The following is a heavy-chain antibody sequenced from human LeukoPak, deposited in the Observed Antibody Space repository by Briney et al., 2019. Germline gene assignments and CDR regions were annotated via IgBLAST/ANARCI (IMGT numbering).Heavy chain of an antibody. V-gene: IGHV3-23*01. CDR1: GFTFSSYA. CDR3: AKAPRAGPLIFDY. J-gene: IGHJ4*02. Sequence: GGSLRLSCAASGFTFSSYAMSWVRQAPGKGLEWVSAISGSGGGTYYADSVKGRFTISRDNSKNTLYLQMNSLRAEDTAVYYCAKAPRAGPLIFDYWGQGTLVTVSS. D-gene: IGHD6-19*01. CDR2: ISGSGGGT.